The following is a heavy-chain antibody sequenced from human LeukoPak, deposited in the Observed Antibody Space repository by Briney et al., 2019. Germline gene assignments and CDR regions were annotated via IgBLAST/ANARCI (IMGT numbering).Heavy chain of an antibody. D-gene: IGHD4-23*01. Sequence: PGGSLRLSCAASGFTFTNAWMSWVPQAPGKGLEWVGRIKRKTDGGTIDYAAPVKGRFTFSRDDSKNTLYLQMNSLKTEDTAVYYCTTLRYGGNVYWGQGTLVTVSS. J-gene: IGHJ4*02. CDR2: IKRKTDGGTI. CDR3: TTLRYGGNVY. CDR1: GFTFTNAW. V-gene: IGHV3-15*01.